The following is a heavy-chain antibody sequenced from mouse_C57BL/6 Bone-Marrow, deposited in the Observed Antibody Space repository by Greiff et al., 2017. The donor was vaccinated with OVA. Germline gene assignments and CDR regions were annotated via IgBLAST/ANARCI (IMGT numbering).Heavy chain of an antibody. V-gene: IGHV10-1*01. Sequence: EVQLVESGGGLVQPKGSLKLSCAASGFSFNTYAMNWVRQAPGKGLEWVARIRSKSNNYATYYADSVKDRFTISRDDSESMLYLQMNNLKTEDTAMYYCVRPFYDYDGGFADWGQGTLVTVSA. CDR3: VRPFYDYDGGFAD. D-gene: IGHD2-4*01. CDR1: GFSFNTYA. J-gene: IGHJ3*01. CDR2: IRSKSNNYAT.